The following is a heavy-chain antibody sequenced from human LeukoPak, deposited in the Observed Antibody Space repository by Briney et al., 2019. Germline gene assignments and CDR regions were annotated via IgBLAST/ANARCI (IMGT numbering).Heavy chain of an antibody. Sequence: SVKVSCKASGGTFSSYAISWVRQAPGQGLVWMGRIIPILGIANYAQKFQGRVTITADKSTSTAYMELSSLRSENTAVNSCASDTTNEKGLGDFAFAYWGQEPWSPSPQ. V-gene: IGHV1-69*04. CDR2: IIPILGIA. CDR1: GGTFSSYA. D-gene: IGHD3-16*01. CDR3: ASDTTNEKGLGDFAFAY. J-gene: IGHJ4*01.